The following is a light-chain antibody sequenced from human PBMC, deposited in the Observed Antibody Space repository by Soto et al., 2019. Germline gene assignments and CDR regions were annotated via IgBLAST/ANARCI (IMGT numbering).Light chain of an antibody. Sequence: QSVLTQPPSVSGAPGQRVTISCTGSSSNIGAGYDVHWYQQLPGTAPKPLIYGNSNRPSGVPDRFSGSKSGTSASLAITGLQAEDEADYYCQSYDSSLSGSVFGGGTQLTVL. CDR2: GNS. CDR1: SSNIGAGYD. CDR3: QSYDSSLSGSV. V-gene: IGLV1-40*01. J-gene: IGLJ2*01.